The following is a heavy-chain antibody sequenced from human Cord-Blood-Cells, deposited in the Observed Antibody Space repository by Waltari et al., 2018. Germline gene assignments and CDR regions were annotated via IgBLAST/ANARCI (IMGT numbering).Heavy chain of an antibody. CDR1: GYTFTSYA. CDR3: VRDPSGSYYYFDD. V-gene: IGHV1-3*01. CDR2: INAVNGNT. Sequence: QVQLVQSGAEVKKPGASVKVSCKASGYTFTSYAMHWVRQAPGQRLEWMGWINAVNGNTKYSQKYQGRVTITRDTSASTAYMELSSLRSEDTAVYYCVRDPSGSYYYFDDWGQGTLVTVSS. D-gene: IGHD1-26*01. J-gene: IGHJ4*02.